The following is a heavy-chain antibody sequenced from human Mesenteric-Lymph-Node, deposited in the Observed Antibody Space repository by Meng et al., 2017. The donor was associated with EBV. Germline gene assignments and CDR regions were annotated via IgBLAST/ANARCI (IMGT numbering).Heavy chain of an antibody. CDR2: INHSGST. V-gene: IGHV4-34*01. J-gene: IGHJ2*01. Sequence: LTPWGGGPWSASASLALTCAVEGGSLRGYYWSWIRQPPGKGLEWIGEINHSGSTNYNPSLKSRVTISVDTSKNQFSLKLSSVTAADTAVYYCARGPNYWYFDLWGRGTLVTVSS. CDR3: ARGPNYWYFDL. CDR1: GGSLRGYY.